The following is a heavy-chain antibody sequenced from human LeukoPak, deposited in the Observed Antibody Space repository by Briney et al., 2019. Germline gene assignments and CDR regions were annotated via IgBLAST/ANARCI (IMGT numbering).Heavy chain of an antibody. CDR2: ISGSGGST. J-gene: IGHJ3*02. D-gene: IGHD3-10*01. V-gene: IGHV3-23*01. Sequence: GGSLRLSCAASGFTFSSYAMSWVRQAPGKGLEWVSAISGSGGSTYYADSVKGRFTISRDNAKNSLYLQMNSLRAEDTAVYYCARDHKGSGAFDIWGQGIMVTVSS. CDR3: ARDHKGSGAFDI. CDR1: GFTFSSYA.